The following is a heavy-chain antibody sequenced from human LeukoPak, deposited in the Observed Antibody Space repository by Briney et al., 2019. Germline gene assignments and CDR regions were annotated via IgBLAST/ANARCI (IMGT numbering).Heavy chain of an antibody. Sequence: SETLSLTCLVSDGSISIYYWSWIRQPPGKGLEWIGYVYSSGNTNYSPSLKGRAIISADTSKNQFSLKLTSVTAADTAVYYCVRDRELTYWGQGILVTVSS. CDR1: DGSISIYY. J-gene: IGHJ4*02. V-gene: IGHV4-4*08. D-gene: IGHD3-10*01. CDR3: VRDRELTY. CDR2: VYSSGNT.